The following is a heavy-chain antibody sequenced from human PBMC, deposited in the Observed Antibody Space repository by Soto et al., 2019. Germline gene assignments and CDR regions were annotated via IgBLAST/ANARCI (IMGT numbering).Heavy chain of an antibody. V-gene: IGHV4-59*01. J-gene: IGHJ4*02. CDR1: GGSICRYY. Sequence: SETLSLTCTVSGGSICRYYWSWIRQPPGKGLEWIGYIYYSGSTNYNPSLKSRVTISVDTSKNQFSLKLSSVTAADTAVYYCAVGSNYDFWSGYYFDYWGQGTLVTVSS. CDR3: AVGSNYDFWSGYYFDY. CDR2: IYYSGST. D-gene: IGHD3-3*01.